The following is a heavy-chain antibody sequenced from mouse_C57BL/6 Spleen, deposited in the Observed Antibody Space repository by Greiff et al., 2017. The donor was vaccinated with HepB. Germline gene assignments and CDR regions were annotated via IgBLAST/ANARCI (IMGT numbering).Heavy chain of an antibody. CDR3: APYYYGSSRFAY. CDR2: IDPEDGET. Sequence: DVKLVESGAELVKPGASVKLSCTASGFNIKDYYMHWVKQRTEQGLEWIGRIDPEDGETKYAPKFQGKATITADTSSNTAYLQLSSLTSEDTAVYYCAPYYYGSSRFAYWGQGTLVTVSA. D-gene: IGHD1-1*01. J-gene: IGHJ3*01. V-gene: IGHV14-2*01. CDR1: GFNIKDYY.